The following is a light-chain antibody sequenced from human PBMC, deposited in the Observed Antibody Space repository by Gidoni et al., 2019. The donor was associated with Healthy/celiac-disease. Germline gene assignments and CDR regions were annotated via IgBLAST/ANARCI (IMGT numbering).Light chain of an antibody. CDR1: QSISSY. J-gene: IGKJ2*01. CDR3: QQSYSTPPYT. CDR2: AAS. Sequence: DIQMTQSPSSLSASVGDRVTITCLASQSISSYLNWYQQKPGKAPKLLIYAASSLQSGVPSRFSGSGSGTDFTLTISSLQPEDFATYYCQQSYSTPPYTFGQXTKLEIK. V-gene: IGKV1-39*01.